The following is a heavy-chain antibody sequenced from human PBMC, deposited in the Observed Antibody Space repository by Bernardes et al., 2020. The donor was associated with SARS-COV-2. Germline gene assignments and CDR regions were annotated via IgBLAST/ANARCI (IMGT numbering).Heavy chain of an antibody. Sequence: ASVKVSCQASRHPFRSYGISRVRRAVGQGLAWMGWTSVYHGKTNHAQQLQGRVTMTTDTSTSTAYMELRSLGSDDTAVYYCPREYSSSSGWFDPWGQGALVTVSS. J-gene: IGHJ5*02. D-gene: IGHD6-6*01. CDR1: RHPFRSYG. CDR3: PREYSSSSGWFDP. V-gene: IGHV1-18*04. CDR2: TSVYHGKT.